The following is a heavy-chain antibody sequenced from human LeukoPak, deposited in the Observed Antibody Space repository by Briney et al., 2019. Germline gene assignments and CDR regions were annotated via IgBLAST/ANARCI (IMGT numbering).Heavy chain of an antibody. CDR2: ISSSSSTT. Sequence: GGSLRLSCAASGFTFSNYIMNWVRQAPGKGLEWVSYISSSSSTTYYADSVKGRLTTSRDNAKNSLYLQMDSLRAEDTAVYYCAKDESPRIAADNYWGQGTLVTVSS. D-gene: IGHD6-25*01. V-gene: IGHV3-48*04. J-gene: IGHJ4*02. CDR3: AKDESPRIAADNY. CDR1: GFTFSNYI.